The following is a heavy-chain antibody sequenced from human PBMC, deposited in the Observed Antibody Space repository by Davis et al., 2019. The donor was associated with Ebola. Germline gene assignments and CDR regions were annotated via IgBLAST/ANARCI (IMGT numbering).Heavy chain of an antibody. CDR3: ARDGALWSLYYYGMDV. Sequence: ASVKVSWKASGYTFTSYGISWVRQAPGQGLEWMGWISAYNGNTNYAQKLQGRVTMTTDTSTSTAYMELRSLRSDDTAVYYCARDGALWSLYYYGMDVWGQGTTVTVSS. J-gene: IGHJ6*02. D-gene: IGHD3-10*01. V-gene: IGHV1-18*01. CDR2: ISAYNGNT. CDR1: GYTFTSYG.